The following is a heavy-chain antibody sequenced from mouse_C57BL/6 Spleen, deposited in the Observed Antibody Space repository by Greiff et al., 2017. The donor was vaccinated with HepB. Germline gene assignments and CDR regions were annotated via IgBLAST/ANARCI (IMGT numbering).Heavy chain of an antibody. J-gene: IGHJ1*03. CDR1: GYTFTDYY. V-gene: IGHV1-76*01. CDR2: IYPGSGNT. Sequence: QVQLQQSGAELVRPGASVKLSCKASGYTFTDYYINWVKQRPGQGLEWIARIYPGSGNTYYNEKFKGKATLTAEKSSSTAYMQLSSLTSEDSAVYFCARAENLNFDVWGTGTTVTVSS. CDR3: ARAENLNFDV.